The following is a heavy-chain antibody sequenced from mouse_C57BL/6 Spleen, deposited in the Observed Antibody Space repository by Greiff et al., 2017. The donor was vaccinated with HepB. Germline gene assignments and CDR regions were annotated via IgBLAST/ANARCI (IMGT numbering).Heavy chain of an antibody. J-gene: IGHJ1*03. CDR2: INPYNGGT. CDR1: GYTFTDYY. D-gene: IGHD1-1*01. Sequence: EVQLKQSGPVLVKPGASVKMSCKASGYTFTDYYMNWVKQSHGKSLEWIGVINPYNGGTSYNQKFKGKATLTVDKSSSTAYMELNSLTSEDSAVYYCARGGSSSYWYFDVWGTGTTVTVSS. V-gene: IGHV1-19*01. CDR3: ARGGSSSYWYFDV.